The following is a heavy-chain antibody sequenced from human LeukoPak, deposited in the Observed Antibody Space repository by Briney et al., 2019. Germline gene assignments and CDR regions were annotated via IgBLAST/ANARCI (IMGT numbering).Heavy chain of an antibody. V-gene: IGHV1-69*05. CDR3: ARSSLFGVVTGYFDY. CDR2: IIPIFGTA. Sequence: GASVKVSCKASGGTFSSYTISWVRQAPGQGLEWMGRIIPIFGTANYAQKFQGRVTITTDESTSTAYMELSSLRSEDTAVYYCARSSLFGVVTGYFDYWGQGTLVTVSS. J-gene: IGHJ4*02. D-gene: IGHD3-3*01. CDR1: GGTFSSYT.